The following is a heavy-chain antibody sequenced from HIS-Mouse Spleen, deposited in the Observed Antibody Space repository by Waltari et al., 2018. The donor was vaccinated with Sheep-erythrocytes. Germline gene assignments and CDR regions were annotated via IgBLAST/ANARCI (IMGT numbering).Heavy chain of an antibody. V-gene: IGHV3-53*01. CDR2: IYSGGST. CDR3: ARGHPDYGDYDAFDI. J-gene: IGHJ3*02. D-gene: IGHD4-17*01. CDR1: GFTVSSNY. Sequence: EVQLVESGGGLIQPGGSLRLSCAASGFTVSSNYMSWVRQAPGKGLGWVSGIYSGGSTYYADSVKGRFTISRDNSKNTLYLQMNSLRAEDTAVYYCARGHPDYGDYDAFDIWGQGTMVTVSS.